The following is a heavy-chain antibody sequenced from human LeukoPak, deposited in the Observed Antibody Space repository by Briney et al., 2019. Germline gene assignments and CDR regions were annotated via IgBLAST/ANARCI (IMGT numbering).Heavy chain of an antibody. CDR3: AKDREYQLLYWGAADY. CDR2: INWNGGST. J-gene: IGHJ4*02. CDR1: GFTFDDYG. V-gene: IGHV3-20*04. Sequence: GGSLRLSCAASGFTFDDYGMSWVRQAPGKGLEWVSGINWNGGSTGYADSVKGRFTISRDNSKNTLYLQMNSLRAEDTAVYYCAKDREYQLLYWGAADYWGQGTLVTVSS. D-gene: IGHD2-2*02.